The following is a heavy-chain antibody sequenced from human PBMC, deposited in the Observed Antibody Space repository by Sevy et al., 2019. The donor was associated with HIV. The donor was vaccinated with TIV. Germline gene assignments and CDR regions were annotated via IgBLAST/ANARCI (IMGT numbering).Heavy chain of an antibody. D-gene: IGHD6-19*01. CDR1: GFSISGYG. Sequence: VGSLRLSCTASGFSISGYGMHWVLQVPGKDLEWVAIIWYDGTNKDYTDSVKGRFTITRDNSKNTLYLQMNSLSVEDTAVYYCARESLAVAGIGYYFNYWGQGTLVTVSS. V-gene: IGHV3-33*01. CDR2: IWYDGTNK. CDR3: ARESLAVAGIGYYFNY. J-gene: IGHJ4*02.